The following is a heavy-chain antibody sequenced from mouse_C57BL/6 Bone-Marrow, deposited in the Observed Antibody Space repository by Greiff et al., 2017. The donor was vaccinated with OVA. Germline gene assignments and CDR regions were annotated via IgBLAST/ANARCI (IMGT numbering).Heavy chain of an antibody. CDR3: ARGGYDYVPGFDY. CDR1: GYTFTSYW. CDR2: IYPGSGST. D-gene: IGHD2-4*01. Sequence: QVQLQQPGAELVKPGASVKMSCKASGYTFTSYWITWVKQRPGQGLEWIGDIYPGSGSTNNNEKFKSKATLTVDTSSSTAYMQLSSLTSEDSAVYYCARGGYDYVPGFDYWGQGTTLTVSS. V-gene: IGHV1-55*01. J-gene: IGHJ2*01.